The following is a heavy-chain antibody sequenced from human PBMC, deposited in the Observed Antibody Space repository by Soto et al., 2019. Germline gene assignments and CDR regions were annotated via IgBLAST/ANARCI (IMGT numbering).Heavy chain of an antibody. CDR1: GYTFTGYY. CDR3: ARDSVREASNYYYYGMDV. D-gene: IGHD3-10*01. V-gene: IGHV1-2*04. J-gene: IGHJ6*02. CDR2: INPNSGGT. Sequence: GASVKVSCKASGYTFTGYYMHCVRQAPGQGLEWMGWINPNSGGTNYAQKFQGWVTMTRDTSISTAYMELSRLRSDDTAVYYCARDSVREASNYYYYGMDVWGQGTTVTVSS.